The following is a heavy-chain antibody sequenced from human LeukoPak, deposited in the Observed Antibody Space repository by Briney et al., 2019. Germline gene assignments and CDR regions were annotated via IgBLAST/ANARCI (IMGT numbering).Heavy chain of an antibody. Sequence: GGSLILSCAASGFTFSSYAMSWVRQAPGKGLEWVSAISGSGGSTYYADSVKGRFTISRDNSKNTLYLQMNSLRAEDTAVYYCAKKFLGDLRYFDWSLDYWGQGTLVTVSS. CDR3: AKKFLGDLRYFDWSLDY. CDR1: GFTFSSYA. V-gene: IGHV3-23*01. D-gene: IGHD3-9*01. CDR2: ISGSGGST. J-gene: IGHJ4*02.